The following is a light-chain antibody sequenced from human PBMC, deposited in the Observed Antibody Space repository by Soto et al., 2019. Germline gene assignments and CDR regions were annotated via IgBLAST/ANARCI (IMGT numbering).Light chain of an antibody. J-gene: IGLJ2*01. CDR2: DNT. Sequence: QSVLTQPPSVSGAPGQRVTISCTGSRSNIGAGYAVHWYQQLPGTAPKLLIYDNTNRPSGVPERFSASESGTSASLAITGLQSEDEAAYYCQSYDTSRSASVFGGGTKVTVL. V-gene: IGLV1-40*01. CDR1: RSNIGAGYA. CDR3: QSYDTSRSASV.